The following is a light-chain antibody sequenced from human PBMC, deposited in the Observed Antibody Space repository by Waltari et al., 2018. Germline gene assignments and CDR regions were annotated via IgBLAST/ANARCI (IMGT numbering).Light chain of an antibody. Sequence: EIVLTQSPGTLSLSPGERATLSCRASQSVSSSYLAWYQQKPGQTPRLLLYGASSRATGIPDRFSCSGSGTDFTLTISRLEPEDFAVYYCQQYGSSPPWTFGQWTKVEIK. CDR2: GAS. J-gene: IGKJ1*01. CDR1: QSVSSSY. V-gene: IGKV3-20*01. CDR3: QQYGSSPPWT.